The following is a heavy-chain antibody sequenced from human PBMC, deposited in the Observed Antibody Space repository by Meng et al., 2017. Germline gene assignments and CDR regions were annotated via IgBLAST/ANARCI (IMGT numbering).Heavy chain of an antibody. CDR2: INPNTGGT. CDR1: GYTFTGYY. J-gene: IGHJ6*02. CDR3: TVSAQPEQPNYYYYYGMDV. D-gene: IGHD1/OR15-1a*01. Sequence: ASVKVSCKASGYTFTGYYMHWVRQAPGQGLEWMGRINPNTGGTNYSQKFQGRVTMTRDTSISTAYMELSRLRSDDTAVYYCTVSAQPEQPNYYYYYGMDVWGQGTTVTVSS. V-gene: IGHV1-2*06.